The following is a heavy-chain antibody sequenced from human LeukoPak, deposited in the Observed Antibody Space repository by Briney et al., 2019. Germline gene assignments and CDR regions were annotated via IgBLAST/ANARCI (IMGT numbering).Heavy chain of an antibody. CDR2: IYYSGST. CDR1: GGSISSYY. CDR3: RGSYLHPWDFDY. J-gene: IGHJ4*02. Sequence: SETLSLTCTVSGGSISSYYWSWIRQPPGKGLEWIGYIYYSGSTNYNPSLKSRVTISVDTSKNQFSLKLSSVTAADTAVYYCRGSYLHPWDFDYWGQGTLVTVSS. D-gene: IGHD3-16*02. V-gene: IGHV4-59*01.